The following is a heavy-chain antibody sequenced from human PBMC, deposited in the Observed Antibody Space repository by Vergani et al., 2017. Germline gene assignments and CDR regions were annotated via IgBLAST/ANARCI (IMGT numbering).Heavy chain of an antibody. CDR2: IIPVLGKT. V-gene: IGHV1-69*09. CDR1: GYTFTGYY. Sequence: QVQLVQSGAEVKKPGASVKVSCKASGYTFTGYYMHWVRQAPGQGLEWMGRIIPVLGKTKYAQDFQGRLTITADTSTSTAYMELTSLRSQDTAVYYCARDPSVAVAGTISDYWGQGTLVTVSS. J-gene: IGHJ4*02. CDR3: ARDPSVAVAGTISDY. D-gene: IGHD6-19*01.